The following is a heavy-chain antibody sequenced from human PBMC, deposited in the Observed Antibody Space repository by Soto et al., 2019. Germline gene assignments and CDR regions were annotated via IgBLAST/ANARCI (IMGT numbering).Heavy chain of an antibody. CDR1: GYTFTNYA. Sequence: GASGKVSCKASGYTFTNYAMHWGRPAPGQRLEWMGWINAGNGNTKYSQKFQGRVTITRDTSASTAYMELSSLRSEDTAVYYCARDPFPDYYDSSGYFDYWGQGTLVTVSS. CDR3: ARDPFPDYYDSSGYFDY. D-gene: IGHD3-22*01. J-gene: IGHJ4*02. V-gene: IGHV1-3*01. CDR2: INAGNGNT.